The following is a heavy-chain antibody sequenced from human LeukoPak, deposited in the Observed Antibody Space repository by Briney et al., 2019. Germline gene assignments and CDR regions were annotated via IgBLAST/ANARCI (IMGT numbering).Heavy chain of an antibody. CDR3: VRNGWSGNSHGYFNF. Sequence: GGSLRLSCTASGFSVRGKYMAWVRRAPGKGLEWVSFIYANGDTHYADSVKGRFTISRDNSKNTLYLQMNSLRAEDTALYYCVRNGWSGNSHGYFNFWGQGTLVTVSS. J-gene: IGHJ4*02. D-gene: IGHD5-18*01. V-gene: IGHV3-66*01. CDR2: IYANGDT. CDR1: GFSVRGKY.